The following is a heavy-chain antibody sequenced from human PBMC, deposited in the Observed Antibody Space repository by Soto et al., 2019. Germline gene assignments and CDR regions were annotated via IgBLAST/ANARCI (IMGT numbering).Heavy chain of an antibody. V-gene: IGHV3-9*01. CDR2: ISWNSGSI. Sequence: VQLVESGGGLVQPGRSLRLSCAASGFTFDDYAMHWVRQAPGKGLEWVSGISWNSGSIGYADSVKGRFTISRDNAKNSLYLQMNSLRAEDTALYYCAKDSSPLDRSGYFDYWGQGTLVTVSS. J-gene: IGHJ4*02. D-gene: IGHD3-22*01. CDR3: AKDSSPLDRSGYFDY. CDR1: GFTFDDYA.